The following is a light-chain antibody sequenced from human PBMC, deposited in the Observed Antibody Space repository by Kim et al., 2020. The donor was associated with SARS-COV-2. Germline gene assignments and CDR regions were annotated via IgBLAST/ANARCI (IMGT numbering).Light chain of an antibody. CDR3: QQRSNWPPTT. V-gene: IGKV3-11*01. CDR1: QSVSSY. CDR2: DAS. Sequence: SPGEIATLSCRASQSVSSYLAWYQQKPGQAPRLLIYDASNRATGIPARFSGSGSGTDFTLTISSLEPEDFAVYYCQQRSNWPPTTFGQGTRLEIK. J-gene: IGKJ5*01.